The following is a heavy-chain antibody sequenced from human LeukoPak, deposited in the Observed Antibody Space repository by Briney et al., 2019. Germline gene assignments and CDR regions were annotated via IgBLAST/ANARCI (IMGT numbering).Heavy chain of an antibody. J-gene: IGHJ4*02. CDR1: GFTFSSYV. CDR3: ARDWVYKIDY. D-gene: IGHD5-24*01. Sequence: GGSLRLSCETAGFTFSSYVMHWVRRTPGKGLVWVSRISHDGFISYADSVKGRFTISRDNAKNTLILQMSSLRAEDTAVYYCARDWVYKIDYWGRGTLVTVSS. CDR2: ISHDGFI. V-gene: IGHV3-74*01.